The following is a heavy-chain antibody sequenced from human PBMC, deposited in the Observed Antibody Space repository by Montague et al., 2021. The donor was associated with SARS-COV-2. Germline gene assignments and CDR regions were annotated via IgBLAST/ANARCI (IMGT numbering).Heavy chain of an antibody. CDR1: GGSFSGYY. CDR2: INQSGRT. Sequence: SKTLSLTCAVYGGSFSGYYRSWIRQPPEKGLEWIGEINQSGRTNNNPSLKSRVIISVDTSENQFSLKLSSVTAADTAVYYCARRGSSVWGVTVSAELDYWGQGILVIVSS. D-gene: IGHD3-10*01. CDR3: ARRGSSVWGVTVSAELDY. J-gene: IGHJ4*02. V-gene: IGHV4-34*01.